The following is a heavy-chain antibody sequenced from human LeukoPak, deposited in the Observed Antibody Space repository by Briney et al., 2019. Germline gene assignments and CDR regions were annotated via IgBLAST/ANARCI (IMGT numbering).Heavy chain of an antibody. J-gene: IGHJ5*02. V-gene: IGHV3-64D*09. D-gene: IGHD6-13*01. Sequence: AGGSLRLSCAASGFSFSNYAMSWVRQAPGKGLECVSVISSNGGSTYYTDSVKGRFTISRDNSKNTLYLQMSSLRAEDTAVYYCVKGGVYSKDWFDPWGQGTLVTVSS. CDR2: ISSNGGST. CDR3: VKGGVYSKDWFDP. CDR1: GFSFSNYA.